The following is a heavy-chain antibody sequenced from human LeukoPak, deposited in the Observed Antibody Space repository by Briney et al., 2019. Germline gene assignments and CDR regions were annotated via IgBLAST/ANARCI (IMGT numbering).Heavy chain of an antibody. V-gene: IGHV3-30*18. D-gene: IGHD3-3*01. Sequence: GGSLRLSCPASGFTFSSYGMHWVRQAPGKGLEWVAVISYDGSNKYYADSVKGRFTISRDNSKNTLYLQMNSLRAEDTAVCYCAKTIFGVVSRFDPWGQGTLVTVSS. CDR2: ISYDGSNK. J-gene: IGHJ5*02. CDR1: GFTFSSYG. CDR3: AKTIFGVVSRFDP.